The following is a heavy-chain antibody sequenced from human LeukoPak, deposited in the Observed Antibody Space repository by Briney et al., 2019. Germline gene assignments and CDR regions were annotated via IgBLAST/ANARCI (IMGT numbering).Heavy chain of an antibody. CDR2: VSGSGGST. D-gene: IGHD3-10*01. CDR3: AKRMIRGVNHDAFDL. J-gene: IGHJ3*01. CDR1: GFTFNRYA. Sequence: GGSLRLSCAASGFTFNRYAMSWVRQAPGKGLEWVSAVSGSGGSTYYADSVKGLFTISRDNSKNTLYLQMNSLRAEDTAVYYCAKRMIRGVNHDAFDLWGQGTMVTVSS. V-gene: IGHV3-23*01.